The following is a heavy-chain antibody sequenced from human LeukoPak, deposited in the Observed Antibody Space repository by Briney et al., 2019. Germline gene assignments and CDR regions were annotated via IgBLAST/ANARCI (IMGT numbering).Heavy chain of an antibody. D-gene: IGHD1-26*01. J-gene: IGHJ6*03. CDR3: ARQRGSYFSYYYYMDV. Sequence: GESLKISCKGSGYSFTSYWSGWVRQMPGKGLEWMGIIYPGDSDTRYSPSFQGQVTISADKSISTAYLQWSSLKASDTAMYYCARQRGSYFSYYYYMDVWGKGTTITVSS. V-gene: IGHV5-51*01. CDR2: IYPGDSDT. CDR1: GYSFTSYW.